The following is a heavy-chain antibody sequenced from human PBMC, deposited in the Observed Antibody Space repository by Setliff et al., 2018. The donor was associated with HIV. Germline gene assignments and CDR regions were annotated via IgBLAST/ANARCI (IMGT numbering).Heavy chain of an antibody. CDR3: ARGGVVPAANARGGFDY. CDR2: INHSGST. D-gene: IGHD2-2*01. V-gene: IGHV4-34*01. J-gene: IGHJ4*02. CDR1: GGSFSGYY. Sequence: PSETLSLTCAVYGGSFSGYYWSWIRQPPGKGLEWIGEINHSGSTNYNPSLKSRVTISVDTSKNQFSPKLSSVTAADTAVYYCARGGVVPAANARGGFDYWGQGTLVTVSS.